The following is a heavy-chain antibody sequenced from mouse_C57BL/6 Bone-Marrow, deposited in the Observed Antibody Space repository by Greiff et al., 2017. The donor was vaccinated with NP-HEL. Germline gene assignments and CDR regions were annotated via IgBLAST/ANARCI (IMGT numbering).Heavy chain of an antibody. CDR1: GYAFSSSW. CDR2: IYPGDGDT. CDR3: AQTAQATGDY. V-gene: IGHV1-82*01. J-gene: IGHJ2*01. Sequence: QVQLQQSGPELVKPGASVKISCKASGYAFSSSWMNWVKQRPGKGLEWIGPIYPGDGDTNYNGKFKGKATLTADKSSSTAYMQLSSLTSEDSAVYFCAQTAQATGDYWGQGTTLTVSS. D-gene: IGHD3-2*02.